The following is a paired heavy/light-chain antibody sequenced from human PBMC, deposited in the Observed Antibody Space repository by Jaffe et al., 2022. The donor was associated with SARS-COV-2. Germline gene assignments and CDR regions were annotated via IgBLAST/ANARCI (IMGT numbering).Heavy chain of an antibody. J-gene: IGHJ4*02. CDR2: IGRSGGGPV. CDR1: GFNFRDSY. V-gene: IGHV3-11*01. D-gene: IGHD1-1*01. CDR3: AAQEKYNPPGF. Sequence: QVQLVESGGGLVKPGGSLRLSCAASGFNFRDSYMTWIRQAPGKGLEWLSSIGRSGGGPVSYADSVKGRFTISRDDAKTSMSLYLHMDSLRAEDTAIYYCAAQEKYNPPGFWGQGTLVTVSS.
Light chain of an antibody. V-gene: IGLV2-8*01. Sequence: QSALTQPPSASGSPGQSVTISCTGTSSDIGTYNYVSWYQQYPGKAPKLIIYEVIKRPSGVPDRFSGSKSGNTASLTVSGLQAEDEADYYCSSYAGSNNFVFGSVTQVTVL. J-gene: IGLJ1*01. CDR2: EVI. CDR1: SSDIGTYNY. CDR3: SSYAGSNNFV.